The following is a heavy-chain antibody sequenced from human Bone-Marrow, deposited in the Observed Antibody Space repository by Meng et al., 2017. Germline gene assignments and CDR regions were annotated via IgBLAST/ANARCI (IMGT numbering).Heavy chain of an antibody. CDR3: AREDRYYYDSRVDY. D-gene: IGHD3-22*01. CDR2: INHSGST. Sequence: QVRLQQWGAGLLKPSETLSLTCAVYGGSFSGYYWSWIRQPPGKGLEWIGEINHSGSTNYNPSLKSRVTISVDTSKNQFSLKLSSVTAADTAVYYCAREDRYYYDSRVDYWGQGTLVTVSS. J-gene: IGHJ4*02. V-gene: IGHV4-34*01. CDR1: GGSFSGYY.